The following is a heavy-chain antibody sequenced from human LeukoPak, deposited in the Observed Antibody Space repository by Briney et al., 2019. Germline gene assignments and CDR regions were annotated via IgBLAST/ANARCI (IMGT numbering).Heavy chain of an antibody. Sequence: GGSLRLSCEASGFTVSNNYMNWVRQAPGKALEWVSVIYTDESDGKTYYAASVKGRFTISREKSKNTLYLQMDSLRAEDTAVYYCARAPPGSSGGYFDYWGQGALVTVSS. D-gene: IGHD2-8*02. J-gene: IGHJ4*02. V-gene: IGHV3-53*01. CDR3: ARAPPGSSGGYFDY. CDR1: GFTVSNNY. CDR2: IYTDESDGKT.